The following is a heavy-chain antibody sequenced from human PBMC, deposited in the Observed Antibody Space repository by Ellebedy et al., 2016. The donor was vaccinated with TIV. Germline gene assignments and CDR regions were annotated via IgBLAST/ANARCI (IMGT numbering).Heavy chain of an antibody. J-gene: IGHJ3*01. CDR2: IWYDGSNK. CDR1: GFTLSSYG. V-gene: IGHV3-33*01. D-gene: IGHD2-2*01. Sequence: GESLKISCAASGFTLSSYGMHWVRQAPGKGLEWVAVIWYDGSNKYYANSVKGRFTISRDNARNSLYLQMKSLRVDDTAMYYCVRDTVAVPDGNTFDFWGQGTMVSVST. CDR3: VRDTVAVPDGNTFDF.